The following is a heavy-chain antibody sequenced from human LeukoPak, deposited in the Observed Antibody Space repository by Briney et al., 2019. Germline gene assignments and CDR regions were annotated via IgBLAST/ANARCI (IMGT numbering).Heavy chain of an antibody. D-gene: IGHD1-1*01. Sequence: PGASVKVSCKASGYTFTDYYMHWVRQAPGQGLEWMGWINPKSRATNYAQNFQGRVTLTRDTSISTAYMELSSLRSDDTAVYYCTTHRGTTYYMDVWGKGTTVTVSS. CDR3: TTHRGTTYYMDV. V-gene: IGHV1-2*02. CDR1: GYTFTDYY. J-gene: IGHJ6*03. CDR2: INPKSRAT.